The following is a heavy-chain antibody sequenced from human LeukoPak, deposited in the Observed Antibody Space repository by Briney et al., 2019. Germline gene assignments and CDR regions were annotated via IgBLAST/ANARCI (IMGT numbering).Heavy chain of an antibody. D-gene: IGHD4-17*01. CDR2: INPNSGGT. Sequence: ASVKVSYKASEYTFTGYYMQWVRQAPGQGLEWMGWINPNSGGTDYAQKFQGRVTMTRDTSISTAYMELSRLRSDDTAVYYCARFPEATYGDYYCGMDVWGQGTTVTVSS. V-gene: IGHV1-2*02. CDR3: ARFPEATYGDYYCGMDV. CDR1: EYTFTGYY. J-gene: IGHJ6*02.